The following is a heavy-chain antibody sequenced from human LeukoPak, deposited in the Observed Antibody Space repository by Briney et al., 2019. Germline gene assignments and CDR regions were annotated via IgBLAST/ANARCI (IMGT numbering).Heavy chain of an antibody. J-gene: IGHJ4*02. Sequence: GGSLRLSCAASGFTVSSNYMSWVRQAPGKGLEWVSVIYSGGSTYDADSVKGRFTISRDNSKTTLYLQMNSLRAEDTAVYYSARGGPAAGRFDYWGQGTLVTVSS. V-gene: IGHV3-66*01. CDR1: GFTVSSNY. CDR3: ARGGPAAGRFDY. D-gene: IGHD6-13*01. CDR2: IYSGGST.